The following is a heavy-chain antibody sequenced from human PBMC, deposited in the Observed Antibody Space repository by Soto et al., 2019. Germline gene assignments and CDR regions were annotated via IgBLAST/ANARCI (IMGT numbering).Heavy chain of an antibody. CDR3: ARVFPFHYYGSGSYEYYGMDV. CDR2: ISAYNGNT. J-gene: IGHJ6*02. Sequence: SVKVSCKASGYTFTSYGISWVRQAPGQGLEWMGWISAYNGNTNYAQKLQGRVTMTTDTSTSTAYMELRSLRSDDTAVYYCARVFPFHYYGSGSYEYYGMDVWGQGTTVTVSS. D-gene: IGHD3-10*01. V-gene: IGHV1-18*01. CDR1: GYTFTSYG.